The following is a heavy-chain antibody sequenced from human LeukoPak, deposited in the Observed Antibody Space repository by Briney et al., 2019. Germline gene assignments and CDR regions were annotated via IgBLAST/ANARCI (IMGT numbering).Heavy chain of an antibody. CDR2: IYPGDSDT. CDR1: GYRFTTYW. Sequence: GESLKISRKGSGYRFTTYWIAWVRQMPGKGLEWMGIIYPGDSDTRYSPSFQGQVTISVDKSVSAAYLQWSSLKASDTAMYYCASPPTRECSSISCPLSYWGQGTLVTVSS. CDR3: ASPPTRECSSISCPLSY. J-gene: IGHJ4*02. D-gene: IGHD2-2*01. V-gene: IGHV5-51*01.